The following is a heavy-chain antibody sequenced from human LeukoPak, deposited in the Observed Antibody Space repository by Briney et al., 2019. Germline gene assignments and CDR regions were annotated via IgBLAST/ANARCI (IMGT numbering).Heavy chain of an antibody. CDR2: IWYDGSNK. V-gene: IGHV3-33*08. D-gene: IGHD3-10*01. CDR3: ARSADSSGSYLPFHY. Sequence: PGGSLRLSCAASGFTFSSYGMHWVRQAPGKGLEWVALIWYDGSNKYYADSVKGRFTISRDNSKNTLYLQMNSLRAEDTAVYYCARSADSSGSYLPFHYWGQGTLVSVSS. CDR1: GFTFSSYG. J-gene: IGHJ4*02.